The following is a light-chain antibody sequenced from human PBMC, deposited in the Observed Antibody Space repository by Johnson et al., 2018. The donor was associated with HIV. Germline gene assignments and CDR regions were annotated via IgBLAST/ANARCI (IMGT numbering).Light chain of an antibody. CDR1: SSNIGTNT. CDR2: RDN. Sequence: HSVLTQPPSASGTPGQWVTISCSGRSSNIGTNTLNWYQQLPGAAPRLLIYRDNQRPSGVPDRFSGSRSGTSASLAISGLQTGDEADYYCGTWDSTLSAGGVFGTGTKVTVL. CDR3: GTWDSTLSAGGV. V-gene: IGLV1-44*01. J-gene: IGLJ1*01.